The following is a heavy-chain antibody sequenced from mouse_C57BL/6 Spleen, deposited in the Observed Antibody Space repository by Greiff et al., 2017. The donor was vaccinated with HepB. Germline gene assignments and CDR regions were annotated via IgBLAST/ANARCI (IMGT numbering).Heavy chain of an antibody. D-gene: IGHD1-1*01. CDR3: ARGDYYGSTPYYYAMDY. CDR2: IDPNSGGT. V-gene: IGHV1-72*01. Sequence: QVQLQQPGAELVKPGASVKLSCKASGYTFTSYWMHWVKQRPGRGLEWIGRIDPNSGGTKYNEKFKSKATLTVDKPSSTAYMQLSSLTSADSAVYYCARGDYYGSTPYYYAMDYWGQGTSVTVSS. J-gene: IGHJ4*01. CDR1: GYTFTSYW.